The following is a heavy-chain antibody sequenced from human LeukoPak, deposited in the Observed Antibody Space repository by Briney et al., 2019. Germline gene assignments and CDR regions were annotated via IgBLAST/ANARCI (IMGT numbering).Heavy chain of an antibody. CDR3: AKAPQGYYDSGAYYH. V-gene: IGHV3-23*01. Sequence: GGSLRLSCAASGSTFSTYAMSWVRQAPGKGLEWVLAISGSGGSTYYADSVKGRFTISRDSSKNTLYLQMNSLRAADTAVYYCAKAPQGYYDSGAYYHWGQGTLVTVSS. J-gene: IGHJ5*02. CDR1: GSTFSTYA. CDR2: ISGSGGST. D-gene: IGHD3-22*01.